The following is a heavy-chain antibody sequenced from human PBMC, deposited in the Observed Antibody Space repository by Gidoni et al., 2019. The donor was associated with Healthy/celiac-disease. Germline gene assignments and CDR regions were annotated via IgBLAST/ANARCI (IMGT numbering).Heavy chain of an antibody. V-gene: IGHV3-15*01. CDR1: GFTFSNAW. J-gene: IGHJ4*02. D-gene: IGHD5-12*01. CDR2: IKSKTDGGTT. Sequence: EVQLVESGGGLVKPGGTLRRACAASGFTFSNAWMSWVRQAPGKGLEWVGRIKSKTDGGTTDYAAPVKGRFTISRDDSKNTLYLQMNSLKTEDTAVYYCTTARGYSGYDDDYWGQGTLVTVSS. CDR3: TTARGYSGYDDDY.